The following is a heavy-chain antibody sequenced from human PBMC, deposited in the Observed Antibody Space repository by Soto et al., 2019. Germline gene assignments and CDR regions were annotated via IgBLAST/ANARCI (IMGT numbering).Heavy chain of an antibody. CDR2: INDDGRRT. CDR3: SRRNRPSYHSDY. Sequence: EVQLVESGGGLVQPGGSRRLSCAASGFTFSSYWMHWVRQAPGKGLEWVSRINDDGRRTSYAESVKVRFTISRDNAKNTLYQQMYRLWDDDTDIYYCSRRNRPSYHSDYWGQGTQVPVYS. CDR1: GFTFSSYW. V-gene: IGHV3-74*01. J-gene: IGHJ4*02.